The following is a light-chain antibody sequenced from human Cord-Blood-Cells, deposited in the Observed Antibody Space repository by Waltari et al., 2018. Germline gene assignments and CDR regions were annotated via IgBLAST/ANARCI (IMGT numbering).Light chain of an antibody. V-gene: IGKV3-11*01. Sequence: EIVLTQSPATLSLSPGDRATLSCRASQSVSSYLACYQQKPGQGPRRLIYDASTRATDIPARFSGSGSGTDFTLTISSLEPEDFAVYYCQQRSNWPFTCGPGTKVDIK. CDR1: QSVSSY. J-gene: IGKJ3*01. CDR2: DAS. CDR3: QQRSNWPFT.